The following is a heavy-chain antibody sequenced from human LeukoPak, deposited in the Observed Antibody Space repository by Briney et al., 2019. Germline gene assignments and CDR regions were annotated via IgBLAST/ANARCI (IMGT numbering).Heavy chain of an antibody. CDR1: GFTFSRTW. J-gene: IGHJ6*02. CDR3: ARDWHYAMDG. Sequence: PGGSLRLSCAASGFTFSRTWMYWVRQAPGKGLVWVSHINSDGRSTTYADSVKGRFTISRDNAKNTAYLQMNSLRGEDTAVYFCARDWHYAMDGWGQGTTVTVSS. V-gene: IGHV3-74*01. CDR2: INSDGRST.